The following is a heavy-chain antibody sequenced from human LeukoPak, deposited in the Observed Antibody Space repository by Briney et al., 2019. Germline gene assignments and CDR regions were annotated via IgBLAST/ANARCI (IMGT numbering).Heavy chain of an antibody. CDR1: GFTFSSYA. V-gene: IGHV1-69*04. Sequence: GGSLRLSCAASGFTFSSYAISWVRQAPGQGLEWMGRIIPILGIANYAQKFQGRVTITADKSTSTAYMELSSLRSEDTAVYYCARRRALYYDSSGYYYFDYWGQGTLVTVSS. J-gene: IGHJ4*02. CDR3: ARRRALYYDSSGYYYFDY. D-gene: IGHD3-22*01. CDR2: IIPILGIA.